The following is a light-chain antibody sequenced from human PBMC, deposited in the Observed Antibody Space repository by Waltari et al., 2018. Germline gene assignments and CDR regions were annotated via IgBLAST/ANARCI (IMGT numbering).Light chain of an antibody. CDR1: ELPRKY. J-gene: IGLJ1*01. V-gene: IGLV3-10*01. Sequence: SYELTQTPSVSVSPGQTARITCSGHELPRKYAYWFQQKSGQSPRLVIYEETKRPSGIPERFSVSSSGTVATWTITGAQVDDEADYYCYSSDSTGLRVFGGGTTVVVL. CDR2: EET. CDR3: YSSDSTGLRV.